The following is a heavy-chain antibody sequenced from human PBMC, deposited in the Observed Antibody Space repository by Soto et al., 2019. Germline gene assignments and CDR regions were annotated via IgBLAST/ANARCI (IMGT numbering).Heavy chain of an antibody. D-gene: IGHD6-19*01. V-gene: IGHV1-69*02. CDR1: GGTFSSYT. CDR2: IIPILGIA. CDR3: AVLAVAAQRYAFDI. Sequence: QVQLVQSGAEVKKPGSSVKVSCKASGGTFSSYTISWVRQAPGQGLEWMGRIIPILGIANYAQKLQGRVTITADKYTSTAYMELSSLRSEDTAVYYCAVLAVAAQRYAFDIWGQGTMVTVSS. J-gene: IGHJ3*02.